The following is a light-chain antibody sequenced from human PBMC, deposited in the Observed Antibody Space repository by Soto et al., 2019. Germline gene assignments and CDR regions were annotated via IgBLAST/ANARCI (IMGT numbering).Light chain of an antibody. CDR2: DTS. CDR3: QQHSNWPPIT. J-gene: IGKJ5*01. CDR1: QSVSSY. Sequence: DIVLTQSPATLSLSPGERATLSGRASQSVSSYLAWYQQKPGQAPRLLIYDTSNRATGIPGRFSGSGSGTDFTLTISSLEPDDFAVYYCQQHSNWPPITFGQGTRLEIK. V-gene: IGKV3-11*01.